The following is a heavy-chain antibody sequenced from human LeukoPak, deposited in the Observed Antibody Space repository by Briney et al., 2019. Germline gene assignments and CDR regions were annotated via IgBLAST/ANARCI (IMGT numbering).Heavy chain of an antibody. Sequence: GGSLRLSCAASGLTFSNYDMHWVRQAPGKGLEWVAVIWYDGSNKYYADSVKGRFTISRDNSKNTLYLQMNSLRAEDTAVYYCARGDYGGKLDIWGQGTVVTVSS. D-gene: IGHD4-23*01. CDR2: IWYDGSNK. J-gene: IGHJ3*02. CDR3: ARGDYGGKLDI. V-gene: IGHV3-33*01. CDR1: GLTFSNYD.